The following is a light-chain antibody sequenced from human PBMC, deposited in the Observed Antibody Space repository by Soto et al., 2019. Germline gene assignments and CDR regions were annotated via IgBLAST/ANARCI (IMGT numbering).Light chain of an antibody. CDR1: SSDVGGYIS. Sequence: QSALTQPRSVSGSPGQSVTVSCTGTSSDVGGYISVSWYQQHPGKAPKLMIYDVTKRPSGVPDRFSGSKSGNTASLTISGLQAEDEADYSCCSYAGSYTWVFGGGTKLTVL. CDR3: CSYAGSYTWV. V-gene: IGLV2-11*01. CDR2: DVT. J-gene: IGLJ3*02.